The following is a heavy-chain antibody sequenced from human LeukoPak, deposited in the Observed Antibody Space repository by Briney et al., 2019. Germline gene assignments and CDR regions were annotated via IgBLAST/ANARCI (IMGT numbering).Heavy chain of an antibody. CDR2: INHDGSDK. CDR1: GFIFTNYF. CDR3: ATYRGWRTSGYYLYYFEY. Sequence: GGSLRLSCTASGFIFTNYFMSWVRQAPGKGLEWMASINHDGSDKYYADSVRRRFTISRDNTKNSLYLQRSSLRAEDTAVYYCATYRGWRTSGYYLYYFEYWGQGTLVTVSS. V-gene: IGHV3-7*01. J-gene: IGHJ4*02. D-gene: IGHD3-3*01.